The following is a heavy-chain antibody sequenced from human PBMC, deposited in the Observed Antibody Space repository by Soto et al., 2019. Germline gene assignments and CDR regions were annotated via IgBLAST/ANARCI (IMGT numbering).Heavy chain of an antibody. J-gene: IGHJ4*02. CDR3: AREDSIIIPAVADV. D-gene: IGHD3-10*01. V-gene: IGHV3-21*04. CDR1: VFTCTNFG. CDR2: VSKSDYT. Sequence: GPLRLSCEVSVFTCTNFGINWVRQAPGKGLEWVSSVSKSDYTYYSESVKGRFTISRDNAKNSVSLQMNNLRAEDTAVYYCAREDSIIIPAVADVWGQGTQVTVSS.